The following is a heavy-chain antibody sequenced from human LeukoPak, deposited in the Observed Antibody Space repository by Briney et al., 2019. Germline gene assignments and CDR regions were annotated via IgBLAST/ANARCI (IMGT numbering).Heavy chain of an antibody. J-gene: IGHJ4*02. D-gene: IGHD3-22*01. V-gene: IGHV4-30-2*01. CDR1: GGSISSGGYS. CDR3: ATYLPESSGYRFEY. CDR2: IYHSGST. Sequence: PSQTLSLTCAVSGGSISSGGYSWSWIRQPPGKGLEWIGYIYHSGSTYYNPSLKSRVTISVDRSKNQFSLNLYSVTAGDTAVYYCATYLPESSGYRFEYWGQGTLVTVSP.